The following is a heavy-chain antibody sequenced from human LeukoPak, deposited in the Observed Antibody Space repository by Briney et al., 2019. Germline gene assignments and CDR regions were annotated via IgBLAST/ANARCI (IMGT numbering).Heavy chain of an antibody. D-gene: IGHD6-13*01. CDR1: GFTFSRYG. CDR2: ISYDGSNK. J-gene: IGHJ6*02. V-gene: IGHV3-30*18. Sequence: GRSLRLSCAASGFTFSRYGMHWVRQAPGKGLEWVAVISYDGSNKYYADSVKGGFNISRDNSKNTLFLQMNSLRAEDTAVYYCAKDLSSWFGSYYYYGMDVWGQGTTVTVSS. CDR3: AKDLSSWFGSYYYYGMDV.